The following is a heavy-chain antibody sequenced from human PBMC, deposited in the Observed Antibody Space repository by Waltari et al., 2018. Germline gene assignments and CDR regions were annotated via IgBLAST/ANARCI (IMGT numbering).Heavy chain of an antibody. CDR2: IYSSGST. CDR1: GCPLSSGGYF. D-gene: IGHD2-2*01. J-gene: IGHJ5*02. V-gene: IGHV4-31*03. CDR3: ARVPEYCSSPTSCFGGGWFDP. Sequence: QVQLQESGPGLVKPSQTLSLTCTVSGCPLSSGGYFWSWIRQHPGKGREWVGYIYSSGSTYYNPSLKSRPSISLDTSKNQFSLTLSSVTAADTAVYYCARVPEYCSSPTSCFGGGWFDPWGQGPWSPFLQ.